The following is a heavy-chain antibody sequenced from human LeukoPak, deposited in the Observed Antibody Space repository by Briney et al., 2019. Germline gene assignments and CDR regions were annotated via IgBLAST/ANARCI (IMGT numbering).Heavy chain of an antibody. J-gene: IGHJ4*02. CDR1: GFTFSSYA. CDR2: ISGSGGST. D-gene: IGHD2-21*02. Sequence: GGSLRLSCAASGFTFSSYAMSWVRQAPGKGLEWVSAISGSGGSTYYADSVKGQFTISRDNSKNTLYLQMNSLRAEDTAVYYCAKDPRAIVVVTAIDYWGQGTLVTVSS. V-gene: IGHV3-23*01. CDR3: AKDPRAIVVVTAIDY.